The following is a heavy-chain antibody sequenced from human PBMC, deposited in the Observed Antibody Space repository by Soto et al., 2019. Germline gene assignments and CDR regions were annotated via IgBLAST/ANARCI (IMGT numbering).Heavy chain of an antibody. Sequence: PGGSLRLSCAASGLNFRGSVIHWVRQASGKGLEWVARVGMRSNSYATAYAASVTGRFTISRDDSQNMAYLQMNSLKIDDTAIYYCAKEGSSRGGAFDIWGQGTMVT. CDR3: AKEGSSRGGAFDI. J-gene: IGHJ3*02. D-gene: IGHD6-13*01. CDR1: GLNFRGSV. CDR2: VGMRSNSYAT. V-gene: IGHV3-73*01.